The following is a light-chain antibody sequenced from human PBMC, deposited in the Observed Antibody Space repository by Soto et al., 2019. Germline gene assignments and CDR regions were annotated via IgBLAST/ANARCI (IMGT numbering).Light chain of an antibody. CDR1: QSVSSN. J-gene: IGKJ1*01. Sequence: EIGMTQSPATLSVSPGERATLSCRASQSVSSNLACYQQKPGHAPRLLIYGASTRATGIPARFSGSGSGTGFTLTISSLQSEDFAVYYCQQYNTWPPWTFGQGTKVDI. CDR3: QQYNTWPPWT. V-gene: IGKV3-15*01. CDR2: GAS.